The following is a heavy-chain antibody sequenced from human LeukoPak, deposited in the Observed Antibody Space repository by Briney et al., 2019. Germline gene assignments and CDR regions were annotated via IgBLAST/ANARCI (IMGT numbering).Heavy chain of an antibody. J-gene: IGHJ5*02. D-gene: IGHD3/OR15-3a*01. CDR3: ARGTFDP. CDR1: GYAFIDHH. V-gene: IGHV1-2*02. Sequence: ASVKVSCKTSGYAFIDHHVHWVRQAPGQGLEWMGWIHPNSGGTNYAQRFQGRVTMTRDTSISTVYMELSRLRSDDTAVYYCARGTFDPWGQGTLVTVSS. CDR2: IHPNSGGT.